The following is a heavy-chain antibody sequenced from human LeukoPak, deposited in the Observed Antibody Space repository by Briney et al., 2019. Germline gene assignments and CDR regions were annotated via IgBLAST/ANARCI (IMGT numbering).Heavy chain of an antibody. D-gene: IGHD5-12*01. CDR3: ARDHVPRTHYSSNGLI. CDR2: ISAYNGNT. Sequence: ASVKVSCKTSGYSFNNYGISWVRRAPGQGLEWMGWISAYNGNTNSAQRVQGRLVLTTDRSTNTVYMELRSLTSDDTAVYYCARDHVPRTHYSSNGLIWGQGTLVTVSS. CDR1: GYSFNNYG. J-gene: IGHJ4*02. V-gene: IGHV1-18*01.